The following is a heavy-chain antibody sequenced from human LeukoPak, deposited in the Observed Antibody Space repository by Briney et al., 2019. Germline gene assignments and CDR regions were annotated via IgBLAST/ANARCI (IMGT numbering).Heavy chain of an antibody. J-gene: IGHJ6*02. Sequence: PGGSLRLSCAASGFTFSSYGMHWVRQAPGTGLEWVAVVSYDGSSKYYADSVKGRFTISRDNSKNTLYLQMDSLRAEDTAVYYCAKSLTTTNSYYGLDVWGQGTTVTVSS. V-gene: IGHV3-30*18. D-gene: IGHD4-11*01. CDR3: AKSLTTTNSYYGLDV. CDR1: GFTFSSYG. CDR2: VSYDGSSK.